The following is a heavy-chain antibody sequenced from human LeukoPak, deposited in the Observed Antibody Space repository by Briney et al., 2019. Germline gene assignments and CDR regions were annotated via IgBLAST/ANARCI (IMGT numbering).Heavy chain of an antibody. J-gene: IGHJ5*02. CDR1: GFTFSSYG. D-gene: IGHD3-3*01. V-gene: IGHV3-33*01. CDR2: IWYDGSNK. CDR3: ARDGNFWSGYPNWFDP. Sequence: GGSLRLSCAASGFTFSSYGMHWVRQAPGKGLEWVAVIWYDGSNKYYADSVKGRFTISRDNSKNTLYLQMNSLRAEDTAVYYCARDGNFWSGYPNWFDPWGQGTLATVSS.